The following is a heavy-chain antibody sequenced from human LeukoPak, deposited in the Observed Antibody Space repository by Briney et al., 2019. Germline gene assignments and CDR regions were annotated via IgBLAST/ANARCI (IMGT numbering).Heavy chain of an antibody. D-gene: IGHD3-10*01. V-gene: IGHV3-48*02. CDR2: ISSDSRTI. CDR1: GFTFSSYS. Sequence: PGGSLRLSCAASGFTFSSYSMNGVRQAPGKGLEWVSYISSDSRTIYYADSVKGRFTISRDNAKNSLYLQMKSPRDEDTAVYYCARYGSGTSYITNYFDYWGQGTLVTVSS. CDR3: ARYGSGTSYITNYFDY. J-gene: IGHJ4*02.